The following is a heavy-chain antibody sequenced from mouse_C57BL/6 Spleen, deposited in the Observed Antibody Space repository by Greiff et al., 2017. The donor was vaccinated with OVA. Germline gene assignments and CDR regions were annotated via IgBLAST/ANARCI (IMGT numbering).Heavy chain of an antibody. J-gene: IGHJ2*01. CDR2: IHPNSGST. Sequence: QVQLKQPGAELVKPGASVKLSCKASGYTFTSYWMHWVKQRPGQGLEWIGMIHPNSGSTNYNEKFKSKATLTVDKSSSTAYMQLSSLTSEDSAVYYCAITGSLYYFDYWGQGTTLTVSS. CDR3: AITGSLYYFDY. CDR1: GYTFTSYW. D-gene: IGHD4-1*01. V-gene: IGHV1-64*01.